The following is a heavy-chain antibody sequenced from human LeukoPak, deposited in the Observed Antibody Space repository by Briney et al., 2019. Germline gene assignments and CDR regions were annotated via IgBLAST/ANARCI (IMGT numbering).Heavy chain of an antibody. J-gene: IGHJ4*02. CDR3: VRGTYYYDSSGYWEIGSDY. D-gene: IGHD3-22*01. CDR2: ISGSGGST. V-gene: IGHV3-23*01. CDR1: GFTFSSYA. Sequence: GGSLRLSCAASGFTFSSYAMSWVRQAPGKGLEWVSAISGSGGSTYYADSVKGRFTISRDNSKNTLYLQMNSLRAEDTAVYYCVRGTYYYDSSGYWEIGSDYWGQGTLVTVSS.